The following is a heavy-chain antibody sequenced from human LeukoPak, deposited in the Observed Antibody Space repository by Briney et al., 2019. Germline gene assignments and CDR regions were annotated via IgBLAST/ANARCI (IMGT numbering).Heavy chain of an antibody. CDR2: ISYDGSNK. D-gene: IGHD3-16*01. Sequence: GGSLRLSCAASGFTFSSYGMRWVRQAPGKRLEWVAVISYDGSNKYYADSVKGRFTISRDNSKNTLYLQMNSLRAEDTAVYYCARFAGHDAFDIWGQGTMVTVSS. CDR1: GFTFSSYG. CDR3: ARFAGHDAFDI. V-gene: IGHV3-30*03. J-gene: IGHJ3*02.